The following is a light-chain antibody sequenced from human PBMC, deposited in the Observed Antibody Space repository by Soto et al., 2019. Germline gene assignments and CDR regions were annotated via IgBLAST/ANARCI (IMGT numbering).Light chain of an antibody. CDR1: SSNIGAGHD. V-gene: IGLV1-40*01. CDR3: QSYDVSLSGWV. Sequence: QSVLTQPPSVSGAPGQTVTISCTGSSSNIGAGHDVHWYQQLPGAAPKLLIYANNNRPSGVPGRFSGSKSGTSASLAITGLLAEDEADFYCQSYDVSLSGWVFGGGTKLTVL. CDR2: ANN. J-gene: IGLJ2*01.